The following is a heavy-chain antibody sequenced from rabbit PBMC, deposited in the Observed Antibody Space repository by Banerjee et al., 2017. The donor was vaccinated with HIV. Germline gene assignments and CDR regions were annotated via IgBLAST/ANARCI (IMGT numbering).Heavy chain of an antibody. J-gene: IGHJ4*01. CDR3: ARISSGWGAGWYFNL. V-gene: IGHV1S45*01. CDR2: ISTSSGST. CDR1: GFSFSNNYV. Sequence: QEQLEESGGGLVKPEGSLTLTCKASGFSFSNNYVMCWVRQAPGKGLEWIGCISTSSGSTYYASWAKGRFTITKTSSTTVTLQMTSLTAADTATYFCARISSGWGAGWYFNLWGPGTLVT. D-gene: IGHD4-1*01.